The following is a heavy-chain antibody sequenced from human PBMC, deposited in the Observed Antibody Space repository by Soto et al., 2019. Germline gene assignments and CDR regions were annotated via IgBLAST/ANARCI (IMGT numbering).Heavy chain of an antibody. Sequence: QVQLVQSGAEVKKPGSSVKVSCKASGGTFSSYTISWVRQAPGQGLEWMGRIIPILGIANYAQKFQGRVTITADKCTSTAYMELSSLRSEDTAVYYCAREGAIGYCSSTSCSYDYWGQGTLVTVSS. J-gene: IGHJ4*02. CDR3: AREGAIGYCSSTSCSYDY. V-gene: IGHV1-69*08. CDR1: GGTFSSYT. D-gene: IGHD2-2*01. CDR2: IIPILGIA.